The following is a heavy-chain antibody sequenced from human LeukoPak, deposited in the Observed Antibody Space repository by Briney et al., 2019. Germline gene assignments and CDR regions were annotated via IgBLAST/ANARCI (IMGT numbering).Heavy chain of an antibody. CDR1: EFTFSNYW. V-gene: IGHV3-7*01. D-gene: IGHD3-10*01. Sequence: PGGSLRLSCAASEFTFSNYWMSWVRQAPGKGLEWVANIKQDGSEKFYVDSVKGRFTISRDNGKNSLYLQMNGLRAEDTAVYYCARDRGADRFDYWGQGTLVTVSS. CDR3: ARDRGADRFDY. CDR2: IKQDGSEK. J-gene: IGHJ4*02.